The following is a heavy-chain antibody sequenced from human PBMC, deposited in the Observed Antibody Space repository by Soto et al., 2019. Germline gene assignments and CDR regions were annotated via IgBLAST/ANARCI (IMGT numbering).Heavy chain of an antibody. CDR3: AKDKPLSTVTTGYYYMDV. V-gene: IGHV3-23*01. J-gene: IGHJ6*03. D-gene: IGHD4-17*01. CDR2: ISGSGGST. Sequence: GGSLRLSCAASGFTFSSYAMSWVRQAPGKGLEWVSAISGSGGSTYYADSVKGRFTISRDNSKNTLYLQMNSLRAEDTAVYYCAKDKPLSTVTTGYYYMDVWGKGTTVTVSS. CDR1: GFTFSSYA.